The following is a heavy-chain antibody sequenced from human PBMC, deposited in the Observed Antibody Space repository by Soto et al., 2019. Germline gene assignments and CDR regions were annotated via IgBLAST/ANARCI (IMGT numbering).Heavy chain of an antibody. J-gene: IGHJ6*03. D-gene: IGHD3-3*01. CDR1: GGSISSSSYY. V-gene: IGHV4-39*01. Sequence: SETLSLTCTVSGGSISSSSYYWGWIRQPPGKGLGWIGGIYYSGSTYYDPSLKSRVTISVDTSKNQFSLKLSSVTAADTAVYYCARHGGPYYDFWSGYYRPAGYYYYMDVWGKGTTVTVSS. CDR3: ARHGGPYYDFWSGYYRPAGYYYYMDV. CDR2: IYYSGST.